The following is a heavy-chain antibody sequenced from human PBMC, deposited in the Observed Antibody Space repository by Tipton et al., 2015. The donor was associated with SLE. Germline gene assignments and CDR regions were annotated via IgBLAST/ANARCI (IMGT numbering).Heavy chain of an antibody. J-gene: IGHJ6*03. CDR3: ARLRGGPDYYYYYYMDV. V-gene: IGHV4-39*07. CDR1: GGSITTNNYY. D-gene: IGHD3-16*01. CDR2: IHYGGST. Sequence: TLSLTCNVSGGSITTNNYYWGWIRQPPGKGLEWIGTIHYGGSTYYNPSLKSRVAISVDTSKNQFSLKLSSVTAADTAVYYCARLRGGPDYYYYYYMDVWGKGTTVTVSS.